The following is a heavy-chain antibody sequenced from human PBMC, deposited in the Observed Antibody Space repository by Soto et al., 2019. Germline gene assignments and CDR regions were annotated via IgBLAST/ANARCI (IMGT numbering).Heavy chain of an antibody. Sequence: TGGSLRLSCAASGFTFSSYGMHWVRQAPGKGLEWVAVIWFDGSNKFYADSVKGRFTISRDNSKNTVSLQMNSLRDEDSAAYYCATTGPDWGQGTLVTVSS. V-gene: IGHV3-33*01. CDR1: GFTFSSYG. J-gene: IGHJ4*02. CDR3: ATTGPD. CDR2: IWFDGSNK.